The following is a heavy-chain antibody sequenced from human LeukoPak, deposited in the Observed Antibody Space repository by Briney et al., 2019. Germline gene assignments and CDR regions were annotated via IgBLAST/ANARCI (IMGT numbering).Heavy chain of an antibody. J-gene: IGHJ4*02. CDR1: GDPINSHSDY. CDR3: AREYSGFDY. V-gene: IGHV4-61*08. Sequence: SETLSLTCTVSGDPINSHSDYKWTWIRQSPGKGLEWIGYIYHSGSTNYNPSLKSRVIISVDTSNNQFSLKLTSVTAADTAVYYCAREYSGFDYWGQGTLVTVSS. D-gene: IGHD5-12*01. CDR2: IYHSGST.